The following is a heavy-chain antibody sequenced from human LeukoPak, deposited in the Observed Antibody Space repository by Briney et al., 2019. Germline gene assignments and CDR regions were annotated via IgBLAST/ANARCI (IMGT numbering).Heavy chain of an antibody. D-gene: IGHD5-18*01. CDR2: IYYSGST. J-gene: IGHJ6*02. V-gene: IGHV4-59*08. Sequence: SETLSLTCTVSGGSISSYYWSWIRQPPGKGLEWIGYIYYSGSTNYNPSLKSRVTISVDTSKNQFSLKLSSVTAADTAVYYCAGHVPRGYSYGFRPAYYYYGMDVWGQGTTVTVSS. CDR3: AGHVPRGYSYGFRPAYYYYGMDV. CDR1: GGSISSYY.